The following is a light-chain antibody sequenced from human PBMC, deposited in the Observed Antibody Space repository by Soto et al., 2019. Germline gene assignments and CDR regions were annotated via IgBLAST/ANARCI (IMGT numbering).Light chain of an antibody. CDR1: GSDVGGYNY. J-gene: IGLJ3*02. CDR3: SSYTTSSTHWV. CDR2: EVS. V-gene: IGLV2-14*01. Sequence: QSALTQPASVSGSPGQSITISCTETGSDVGGYNYVSWYQQHPGKAPKLMIYEVSNRPSGVSNRFSGSKSGNTASLTISGLQAEDEADYYCSSYTTSSTHWVFGGGTKLTVL.